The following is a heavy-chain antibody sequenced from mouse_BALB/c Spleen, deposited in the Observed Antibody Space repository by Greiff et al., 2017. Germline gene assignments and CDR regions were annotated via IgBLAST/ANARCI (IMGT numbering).Heavy chain of an antibody. CDR3: TRVSYAMDY. CDR1: GYTFTSYY. Sequence: VHLVESGAELVKPGASVKLSCKASGYTFTSYYMYWVKQRPGQGLEWIGEINPSNGGTNFNEKFKSKATLTVDKSSSTAYMQLSSLTSEDSAVYYCTRVSYAMDYWGQGTSVTVSS. J-gene: IGHJ4*01. V-gene: IGHV1S81*02. CDR2: INPSNGGT.